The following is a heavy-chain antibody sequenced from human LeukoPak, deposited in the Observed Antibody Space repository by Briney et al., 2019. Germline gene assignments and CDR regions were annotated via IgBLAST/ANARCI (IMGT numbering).Heavy chain of an antibody. Sequence: PGGSLRLSCAASGFTVSSNSMSCVRQAPGKGLEWVSAISGGGGTTYYADSVKGRFTISRDNSKNTLFLQMNILRAEDTAVYYCAKDREGLSSGYDLEYFDYWGQGTLVTVSS. CDR1: GFTVSSNS. CDR3: AKDREGLSSGYDLEYFDY. CDR2: ISGGGGTT. V-gene: IGHV3-23*01. J-gene: IGHJ4*02. D-gene: IGHD5-12*01.